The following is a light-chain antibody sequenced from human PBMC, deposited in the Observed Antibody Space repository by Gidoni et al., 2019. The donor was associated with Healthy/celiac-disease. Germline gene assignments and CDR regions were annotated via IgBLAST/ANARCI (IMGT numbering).Light chain of an antibody. CDR2: GTR. CDR3: QSYASSLRGYV. Sequence: QAVLTQRPTVTGDPGQRVTISCTGSSSTIGAAYDVHWYQQLPVTAPKLLIYGTRPRPSGFPDRFSRAKSGTSASLAITGLPAEDEADYYCQSYASSLRGYVFGTGTKVTVL. CDR1: SSTIGAAYD. J-gene: IGLJ1*01. V-gene: IGLV1-40*01.